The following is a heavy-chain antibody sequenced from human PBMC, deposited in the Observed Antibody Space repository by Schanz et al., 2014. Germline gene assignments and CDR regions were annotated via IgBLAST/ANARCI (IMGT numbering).Heavy chain of an antibody. V-gene: IGHV3-74*01. CDR2: INSVGSNT. CDR1: GFTFSSHW. Sequence: EVQLVESGGGLVKPGGSLRLSCAASGFTFSSHWMHWVRQDPGKGLVWVARINSVGSNTDYADSVTGRFTISRDNAKNTLYLQMNTLRAEDTAVYYCARDGEAAAGCDYWGQGTLVTVSS. D-gene: IGHD6-13*01. CDR3: ARDGEAAAGCDY. J-gene: IGHJ4*02.